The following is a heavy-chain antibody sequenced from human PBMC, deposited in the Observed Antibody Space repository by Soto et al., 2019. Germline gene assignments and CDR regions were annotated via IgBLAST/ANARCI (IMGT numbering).Heavy chain of an antibody. J-gene: IGHJ4*02. D-gene: IGHD4-4*01. CDR1: SGSISRTIYS. V-gene: IGHV4-39*01. Sequence: PTETLSLTCTVSSGSISRTIYSWDWIRQPPGKGLEWIGTIYSSGSTYYNPSLKSRVTISEDTSKRQFSLKLSSVTAADTAVYYCARLDDYNNCFDYWGQGTLVTVSS. CDR3: ARLDDYNNCFDY. CDR2: IYSSGST.